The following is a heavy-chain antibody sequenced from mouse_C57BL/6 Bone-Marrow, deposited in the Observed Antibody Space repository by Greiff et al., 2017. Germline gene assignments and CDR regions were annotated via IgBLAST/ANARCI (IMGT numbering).Heavy chain of an antibody. CDR1: GYAFSSSW. D-gene: IGHD1-1*01. V-gene: IGHV1-82*01. J-gene: IGHJ2*01. CDR3: ARMNYYGSSPYYFYY. Sequence: QVQLQQSGPELVKPGASVKISCKASGYAFSSSWMNWVKQRPGKGLEWIGRIYPGDGDTNYNGKFKGKATLTADKSSSTAYMQLSSLTSEDSAVYFCARMNYYGSSPYYFYYWGQGTTLTVSS. CDR2: IYPGDGDT.